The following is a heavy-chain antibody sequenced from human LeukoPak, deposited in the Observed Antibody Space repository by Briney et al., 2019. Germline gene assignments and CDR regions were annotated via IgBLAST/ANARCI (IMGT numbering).Heavy chain of an antibody. Sequence: GGSLRLSCAASGFTFSSYSMNWVRQAPGKGLEWVSSISSSSSYIYYADSVKGRFTISRDNAKNSLYLQMNSLRAEDTATYYCAKDGLQSSEWSPPLNCWGLGTLVTVSS. D-gene: IGHD3-3*01. CDR2: ISSSSSYI. J-gene: IGHJ4*02. CDR3: AKDGLQSSEWSPPLNC. V-gene: IGHV3-21*04. CDR1: GFTFSSYS.